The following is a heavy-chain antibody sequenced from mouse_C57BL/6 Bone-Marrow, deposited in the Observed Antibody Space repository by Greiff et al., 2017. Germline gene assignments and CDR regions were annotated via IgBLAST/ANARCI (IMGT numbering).Heavy chain of an antibody. V-gene: IGHV1-59*01. CDR2: IDPSDSYT. J-gene: IGHJ3*01. Sequence: QVQLQQPGAELVRPGTSVKLSCKASGYTFTSYWMHWVKQRPGQGLECIGVIDPSDSYTNYNQKFKGKATLTVDTSSSTAYMQLSSLTSEDSAVYYCTEGFAYWGQGTLVTVSA. CDR3: TEGFAY. CDR1: GYTFTSYW.